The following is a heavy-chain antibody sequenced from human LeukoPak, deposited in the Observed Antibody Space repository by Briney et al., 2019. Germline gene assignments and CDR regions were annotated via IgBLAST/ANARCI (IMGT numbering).Heavy chain of an antibody. CDR2: ISAYNGNT. D-gene: IGHD1-26*01. V-gene: IGHV1-18*01. Sequence: ASVKVSCKASGGTFSSYAISWVRQAPGQGLEWMGWISAYNGNTNYAQKLQGRVTMTTDTSTSTAYMELRSLRSDDTAVYYCARHVGSYWHFDYWGQGTLVTVSS. CDR3: ARHVGSYWHFDY. CDR1: GGTFSSYA. J-gene: IGHJ4*02.